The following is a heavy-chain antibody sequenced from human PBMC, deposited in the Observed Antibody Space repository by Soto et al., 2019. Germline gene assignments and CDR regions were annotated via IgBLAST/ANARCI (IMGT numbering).Heavy chain of an antibody. CDR2: ISAYNGNT. CDR3: AREMYSCCWYWFDP. D-gene: IGHD6-19*01. J-gene: IGHJ5*02. Sequence: ASVKVSCEASGYTFTSSGISWVRQAPGQGLEWMGGISAYNGNTNYAQKLQGRVTMTTDTSTSTAYMELRSLRSDDTAVYYRAREMYSCCWYWFDPWGQGTLVTVSS. V-gene: IGHV1-18*01. CDR1: GYTFTSSG.